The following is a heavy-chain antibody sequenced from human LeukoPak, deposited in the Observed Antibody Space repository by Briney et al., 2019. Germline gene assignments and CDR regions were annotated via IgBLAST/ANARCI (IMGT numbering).Heavy chain of an antibody. CDR3: ASEKWVKREGVYYYYGITD. Sequence: ASVKVSCKASGYPFNTYDINWVRQATGQGLEWMGWMNPNSGNTNCAQKFKGGVTMTRDTAMGTAYMELSSLTSEDTAVYYCASEKWVKREGVYYYYGITDWGQGTTVTVSS. D-gene: IGHD1-26*01. J-gene: IGHJ6*02. V-gene: IGHV1-8*01. CDR2: MNPNSGNT. CDR1: GYPFNTYD.